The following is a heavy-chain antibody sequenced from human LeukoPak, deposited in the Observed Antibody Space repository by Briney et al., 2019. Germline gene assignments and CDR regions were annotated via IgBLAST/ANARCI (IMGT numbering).Heavy chain of an antibody. Sequence: GGSLXLSCAASGFTFSSYAMSWVRQAPGKGLEWVSAISGSGGSTYYADSVKGRFTISRDNSKNTLYLQMNSLRAEDTAVYYCAKVVFEGYYFDYWGQGTLVTVSS. J-gene: IGHJ4*02. CDR1: GFTFSSYA. CDR3: AKVVFEGYYFDY. V-gene: IGHV3-23*01. CDR2: ISGSGGST. D-gene: IGHD2-15*01.